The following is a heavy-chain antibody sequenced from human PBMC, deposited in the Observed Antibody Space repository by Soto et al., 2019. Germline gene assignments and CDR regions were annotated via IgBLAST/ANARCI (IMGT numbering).Heavy chain of an antibody. D-gene: IGHD1-26*01. Sequence: QVQLQESGPGLVKPSETLSLTCTVSGGSISSYYWSWIRQPPGKGLEWIGYIYSSGSTNYNPSLKSRVTIPVDTSKNQFSLKLSSVTAADTAVYYCARDQGWELLRDGGMDVWGQGTTVTVSS. CDR3: ARDQGWELLRDGGMDV. V-gene: IGHV4-59*01. CDR2: IYSSGST. J-gene: IGHJ6*02. CDR1: GGSISSYY.